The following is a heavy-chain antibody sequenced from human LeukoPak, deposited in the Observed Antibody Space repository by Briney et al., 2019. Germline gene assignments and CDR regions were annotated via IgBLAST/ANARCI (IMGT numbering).Heavy chain of an antibody. CDR2: ISAYNGNT. CDR3: ARILMVRGVIIYFDS. CDR1: GYTFTTYG. Sequence: ASVKVSCKASGYTFTTYGISWERQAPGQGLEWMGWISAYNGNTHYAQKVQGRVTMTTDTSTSTAYMELRSLRSDDTAVYYCARILMVRGVIIYFDSWGQGTLVTVSS. V-gene: IGHV1-18*01. J-gene: IGHJ4*02. D-gene: IGHD3-10*01.